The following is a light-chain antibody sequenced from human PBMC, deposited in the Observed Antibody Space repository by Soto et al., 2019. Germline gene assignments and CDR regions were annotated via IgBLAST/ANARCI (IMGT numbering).Light chain of an antibody. CDR3: QRYGSSPLIT. Sequence: ETVLTQSPGTLSLSPGERATLSCRASQSFSSSSLAWYQQRPGQAPRLLIYGTSSRATGIPDRFSGSGSETDFTLTISRLEPEDFAVYFCQRYGSSPLITFGQGTKVDIK. CDR1: QSFSSSS. J-gene: IGKJ1*01. CDR2: GTS. V-gene: IGKV3-20*01.